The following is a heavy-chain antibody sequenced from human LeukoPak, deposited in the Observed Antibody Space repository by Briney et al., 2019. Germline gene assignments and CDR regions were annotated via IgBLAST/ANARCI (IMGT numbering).Heavy chain of an antibody. Sequence: SETLSLTCTVSGGSISSGDYYWSWIRQPPGKGLEWIGYIYYSGSTYYNPSLKSRVTISVDTSKNQFSLELSSVTAADTAVYYCARVLYPSKITGTTVDYWGQGTLVTVSS. V-gene: IGHV4-30-4*01. CDR1: GGSISSGDYY. J-gene: IGHJ4*02. D-gene: IGHD1-7*01. CDR3: ARVLYPSKITGTTVDY. CDR2: IYYSGST.